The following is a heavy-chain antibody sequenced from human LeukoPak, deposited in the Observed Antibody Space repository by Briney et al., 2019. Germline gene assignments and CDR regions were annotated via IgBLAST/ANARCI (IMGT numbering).Heavy chain of an antibody. CDR3: ARQIYDYVWGSYRYTSYFDY. J-gene: IGHJ4*02. CDR1: GGSISSSSYY. V-gene: IGHV4-39*01. CDR2: IYYSGST. D-gene: IGHD3-16*02. Sequence: KPSETLSLTCTVSGGSISSSSYYWGWIRQPPGKGLEWIGSIYYSGSTYYNPSLKSRVTISVDTSKNQFSLKLSSVTAADTAVYYCARQIYDYVWGSYRYTSYFDYWGQGTLVTVSS.